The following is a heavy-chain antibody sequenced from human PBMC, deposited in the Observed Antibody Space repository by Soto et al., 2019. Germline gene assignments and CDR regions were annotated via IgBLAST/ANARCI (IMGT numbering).Heavy chain of an antibody. J-gene: IGHJ4*02. CDR3: ASAGGTRVTGVWHFDS. D-gene: IGHD4-17*01. Sequence: QVQLEESGGGVVQPGRSLRLSCEASGFTFNTYIMHWVRQPPGKGLEWLAAIWYDGTQKYYADSVKGRVTISRDNPKKTLYLEMSSLRAEDTAVYYCASAGGTRVTGVWHFDSWGQGSLVTVSS. CDR1: GFTFNTYI. V-gene: IGHV3-33*01. CDR2: IWYDGTQK.